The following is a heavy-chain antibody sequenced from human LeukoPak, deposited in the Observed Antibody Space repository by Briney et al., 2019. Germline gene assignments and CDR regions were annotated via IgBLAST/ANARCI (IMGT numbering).Heavy chain of an antibody. J-gene: IGHJ4*02. V-gene: IGHV4-34*01. CDR2: INHNGST. CDR1: GGSFSGYY. Sequence: PSETLSLTCAVYGGSFSGYYWSWIRQPPGKGLEWIGEINHNGSTNYNPSLKSRVTISVDTSKNQFSLKLSSVTAADTAVYYCARGRIGRFGGFDYWGQGTLVTVSS. CDR3: ARGRIGRFGGFDY. D-gene: IGHD3-10*01.